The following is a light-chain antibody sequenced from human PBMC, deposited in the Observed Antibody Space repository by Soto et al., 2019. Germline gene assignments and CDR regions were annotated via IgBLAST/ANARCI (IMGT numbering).Light chain of an antibody. Sequence: QSALTQPASVSGSPGQSITISCTGTSSDVGAYNYVSWYQHHPGKAPKLMIYDVANRPSGVSNRFSGSKSGNPASLTISGLQAEDEADYYCSSYTIRSTVVFGGGTKLTVL. CDR3: SSYTIRSTVV. V-gene: IGLV2-14*03. J-gene: IGLJ2*01. CDR1: SSDVGAYNY. CDR2: DVA.